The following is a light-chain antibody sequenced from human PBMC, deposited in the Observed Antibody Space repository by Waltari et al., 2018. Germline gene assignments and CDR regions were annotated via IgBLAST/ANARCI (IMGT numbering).Light chain of an antibody. Sequence: SSELTQDPPVSVALGQTVTITCHGDSLTTYYASWYQQKPGQAPVLVIYGKNNRPSGIPDRFSVSASGTTTSLTITGAQAEDEADYYCNSRDTSGYHWVFGGGTKLTVL. V-gene: IGLV3-19*01. J-gene: IGLJ3*02. CDR3: NSRDTSGYHWV. CDR2: GKN. CDR1: SLTTYY.